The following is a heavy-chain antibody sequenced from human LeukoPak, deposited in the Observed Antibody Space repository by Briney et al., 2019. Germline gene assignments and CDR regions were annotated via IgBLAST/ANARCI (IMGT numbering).Heavy chain of an antibody. V-gene: IGHV3-48*01. Sequence: GGSLRLSCAASGFTFTNYWMSWVRQAPGKGLEWVSYISSSGSTIYYADSVKGRFTISRDNSKNTLYLQMNSLRAEDTAVYYCAKDFYGSGSTPFDYWGQGTLVTVSS. D-gene: IGHD3-10*01. J-gene: IGHJ4*02. CDR3: AKDFYGSGSTPFDY. CDR2: ISSSGSTI. CDR1: GFTFTNYW.